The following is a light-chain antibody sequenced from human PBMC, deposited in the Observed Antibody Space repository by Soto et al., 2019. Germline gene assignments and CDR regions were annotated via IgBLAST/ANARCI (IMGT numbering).Light chain of an antibody. Sequence: EIVLTQSPVTLSLSPGESATLSCRANQSVNSFLAWYQQKPCQAPRLLIYDTSNRATGIPARFSGSGSGTDFTLTISSLEPEDFAIYYCQQRAKWPLTFGGGTKVEIK. CDR3: QQRAKWPLT. V-gene: IGKV3-11*01. CDR1: QSVNSF. J-gene: IGKJ4*01. CDR2: DTS.